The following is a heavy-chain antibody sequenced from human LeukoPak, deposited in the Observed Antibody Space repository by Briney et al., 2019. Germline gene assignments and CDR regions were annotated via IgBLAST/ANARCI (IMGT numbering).Heavy chain of an antibody. D-gene: IGHD2-15*01. CDR2: IIPILGIA. J-gene: IGHJ3*02. Sequence: SVKVSCKASGGTFSSYAIIWVRQAPGQGLEWMGRIIPILGIANYAQKFQGRVTITADKSTSTAYMELSSLRSEDTAVYYCAGSVVVVGTSAFDIWGQGTMVTVSS. V-gene: IGHV1-69*04. CDR3: AGSVVVVGTSAFDI. CDR1: GGTFSSYA.